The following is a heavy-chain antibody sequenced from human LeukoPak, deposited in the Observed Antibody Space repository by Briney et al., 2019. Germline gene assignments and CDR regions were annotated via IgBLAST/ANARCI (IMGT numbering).Heavy chain of an antibody. D-gene: IGHD3-3*01. CDR2: INPNSGGT. CDR1: GYTFTGYY. J-gene: IGHJ4*02. Sequence: ASVKVSCKASGYTFTGYYMHWVRQAPGQGLEWMGWINPNSGGTNYAQKLQGRVTMTTDTSTSTAYMELRSLRSDDTAVYYCARRSFVSRSGYYWDYWGQGTLVTVSS. CDR3: ARRSFVSRSGYYWDY. V-gene: IGHV1-2*02.